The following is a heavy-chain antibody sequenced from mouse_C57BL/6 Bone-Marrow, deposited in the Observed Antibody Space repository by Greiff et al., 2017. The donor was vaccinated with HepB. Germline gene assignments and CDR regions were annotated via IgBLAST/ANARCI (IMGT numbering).Heavy chain of an antibody. CDR2: IYIGNGYT. CDR1: GYTFTSYG. CDR3: ARESNYYGSSYWYFDV. Sequence: LVRPGSSVKMSCKTSGYTFTSYGINWVKQRPGQGLEWIGYIYIGNGYTEYNEKFKGKATLTSDTSSSTAYMQLSSLTSEDSAIYFCARESNYYGSSYWYFDVWGTGTTVTVSS. V-gene: IGHV1-58*01. D-gene: IGHD1-1*01. J-gene: IGHJ1*03.